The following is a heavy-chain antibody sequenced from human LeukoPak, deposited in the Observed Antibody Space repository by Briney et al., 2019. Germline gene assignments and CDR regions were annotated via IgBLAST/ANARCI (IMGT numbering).Heavy chain of an antibody. V-gene: IGHV4-30-4*08. J-gene: IGHJ5*02. Sequence: SETLSLTCTVSGGSISSGDYYWSWIRQPPGKGLEWIGYIYYSGSTYYNPSLKGRVTISVDTSKNQFSLKLSSVTAADTAVYYCARDMYSSSWQYNWFDPWGQGTLVTVSS. CDR1: GGSISSGDYY. D-gene: IGHD6-13*01. CDR2: IYYSGST. CDR3: ARDMYSSSWQYNWFDP.